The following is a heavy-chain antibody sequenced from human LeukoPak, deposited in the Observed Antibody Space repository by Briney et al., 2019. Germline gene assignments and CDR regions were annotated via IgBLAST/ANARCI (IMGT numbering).Heavy chain of an antibody. Sequence: GGSLRLSCAASGFTFSNSGMHWVRQAPGKGLEWVAVIWYDGSNKYEADSVKGRFTISRDNSKNTLYLQMNSLRAEDTAAYYCARDTTRDFYDSSGYYHGHLDYWGQGTLVSVSS. V-gene: IGHV3-33*08. CDR1: GFTFSNSG. CDR2: IWYDGSNK. CDR3: ARDTTRDFYDSSGYYHGHLDY. D-gene: IGHD3-22*01. J-gene: IGHJ4*02.